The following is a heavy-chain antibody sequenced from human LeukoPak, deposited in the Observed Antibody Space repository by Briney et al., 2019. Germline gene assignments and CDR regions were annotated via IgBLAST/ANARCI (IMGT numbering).Heavy chain of an antibody. Sequence: PSETLSLTCAVYGGSFSGYYWSWIRQPPGKGLEWIGEINHSGSTNYNPSLKSRVTISVDTSKNQFSLKLSSVTAADTAVYYCARVRRRAFDYWGQGTLVTVSS. CDR3: ARVRRRAFDY. V-gene: IGHV4-34*01. J-gene: IGHJ4*02. CDR2: INHSGST. CDR1: GGSFSGYY.